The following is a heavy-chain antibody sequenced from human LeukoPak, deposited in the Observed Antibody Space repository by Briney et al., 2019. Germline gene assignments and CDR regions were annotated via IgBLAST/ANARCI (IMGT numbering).Heavy chain of an antibody. J-gene: IGHJ4*02. CDR1: GFTFSSYA. CDR2: ISYDGSNK. Sequence: PGRSLRLSCAASGFTFSSYAMHWVRQAPGKGLEWVAVISYDGSNKYYADSVKGRFTISRDNSKNTLYLQMNSLRAEDMALYYCAKDISATIFGHFDYWGQGTLVTVSS. CDR3: AKDISATIFGHFDY. V-gene: IGHV3-30*04. D-gene: IGHD3-3*01.